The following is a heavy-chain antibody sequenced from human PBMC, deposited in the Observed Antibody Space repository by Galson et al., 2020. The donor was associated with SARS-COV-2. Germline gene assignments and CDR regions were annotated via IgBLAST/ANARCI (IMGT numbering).Heavy chain of an antibody. D-gene: IGHD5-12*01. V-gene: IGHV3-30-3*01. Sequence: QAGGSLRLSCTASGFTFSNYAIHWVRQAPGKGLEWVAVISYDGFNKYYPDSVKGRFTISRDDSKNTPFLQMNSQRTEDTAVYYCARARDGYNHCDYWGQGTLVTVSS. CDR3: ARARDGYNHCDY. CDR1: GFTFSNYA. CDR2: ISYDGFNK. J-gene: IGHJ4*02.